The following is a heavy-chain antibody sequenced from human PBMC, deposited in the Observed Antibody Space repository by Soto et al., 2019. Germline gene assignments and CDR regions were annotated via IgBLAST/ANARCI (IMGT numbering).Heavy chain of an antibody. D-gene: IGHD6-13*01. CDR1: GFTFSSNA. V-gene: IGHV3-30-3*01. CDR3: ARDGPSIMPASGIRGWIDP. J-gene: IGHJ5*02. Sequence: QVQLVESGGGVVQPGRSLRLSCAASGFTFSSNAMHWVRQAPGKGLEWVAVISNDGTKKFYTDSLKGRFTLSRDNSKNPLYLQRNSLRPEDTAVYYWARDGPSIMPASGIRGWIDPSCQGTLANVSS. CDR2: ISNDGTKK.